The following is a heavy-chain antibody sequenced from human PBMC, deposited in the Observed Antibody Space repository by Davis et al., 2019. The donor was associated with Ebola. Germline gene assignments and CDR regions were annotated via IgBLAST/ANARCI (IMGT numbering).Heavy chain of an antibody. CDR1: GYIFTSYL. Sequence: AASVKVSCKASGYIFTSYLIHWVRQAPGQRPEWLGWINVGNGTTQSVQKFQGRVTITGDTSASTAYLELNSLTSADTAVYFCARGDRIGYSYDSNSFTYWGQGTLVTVSA. CDR3: ARGDRIGYSYDSNSFTY. D-gene: IGHD3-22*01. V-gene: IGHV1-3*01. J-gene: IGHJ4*01. CDR2: INVGNGTT.